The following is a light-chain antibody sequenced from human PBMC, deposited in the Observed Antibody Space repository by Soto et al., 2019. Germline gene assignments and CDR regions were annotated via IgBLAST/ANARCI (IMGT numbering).Light chain of an antibody. CDR1: RSLSGW. Sequence: DFQMTQSPSTLSASVGDRVTITCRASRSLSGWLAWYQQKPGKAPKLLIYEVSTLESGVPSRFSGSGSGTEFTLTISSLQPDDFATYYCQQYYGPWTFGLGTKVEIK. V-gene: IGKV1-5*03. CDR2: EVS. CDR3: QQYYGPWT. J-gene: IGKJ1*01.